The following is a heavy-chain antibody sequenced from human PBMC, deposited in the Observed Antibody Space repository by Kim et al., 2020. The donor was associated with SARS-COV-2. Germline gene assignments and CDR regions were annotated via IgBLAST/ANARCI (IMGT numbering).Heavy chain of an antibody. Sequence: SVKVSCKASGGTFSSYAISWVRQAPGQGLEWMGGIIPIFGTANYAQKFQGRVTITADESTSTAYMELSSLRSEDTAVYYCARLIPRQYGGNSWGYWGQGTLVTVSS. CDR1: GGTFSSYA. V-gene: IGHV1-69*13. D-gene: IGHD2-21*02. J-gene: IGHJ4*02. CDR3: ARLIPRQYGGNSWGY. CDR2: IIPIFGTA.